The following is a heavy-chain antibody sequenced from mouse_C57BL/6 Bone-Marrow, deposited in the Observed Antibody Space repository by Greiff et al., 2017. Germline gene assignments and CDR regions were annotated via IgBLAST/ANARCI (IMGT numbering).Heavy chain of an antibody. CDR2: INPNNGGT. J-gene: IGHJ4*01. V-gene: IGHV1-26*01. D-gene: IGHD2-3*01. CDR3: AREGIYDGYYDAMDY. CDR1: GYTFTDSY. Sequence: VQLQQSGPELVKPGASVKISCKASGYTFTDSYMNWVKQSHGKSLEWIGDINPNNGGTSYNQKFKGKATLTVDKSSSTAYMELRSLTSEDSAVYYWAREGIYDGYYDAMDYWGQGTSVTVSS.